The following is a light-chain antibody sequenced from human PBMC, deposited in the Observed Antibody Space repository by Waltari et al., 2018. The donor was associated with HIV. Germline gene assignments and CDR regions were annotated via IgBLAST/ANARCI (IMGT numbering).Light chain of an antibody. V-gene: IGKV3-15*01. CDR2: GSS. Sequence: DIVMTQSPATLSVSHVERVTISCRASQSISGNFAWYQQRRGQAPRLLIYGSSTRASGIPARFSGSGSGPEFSLTISSLQSEDFAIYYCQQYNSWPRTFGQGTKLEI. CDR3: QQYNSWPRT. J-gene: IGKJ1*01. CDR1: QSISGN.